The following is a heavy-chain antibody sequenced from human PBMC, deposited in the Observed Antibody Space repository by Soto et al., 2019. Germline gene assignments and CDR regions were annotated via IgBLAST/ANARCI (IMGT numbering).Heavy chain of an antibody. CDR3: ARAYYYDSSGSYSGAYFDY. J-gene: IGHJ4*02. CDR1: GFTFSSYG. CDR2: ISYDGSNK. D-gene: IGHD3-22*01. V-gene: IGHV3-30*03. Sequence: QVQLVESGGGVVQPGRSLRLSCAASGFTFSSYGMHWVRQAPGKGLEWVAVISYDGSNKYYADSVKGRFTISRDNSKNTLYLQMNSLRAEDTAVYYCARAYYYDSSGSYSGAYFDYWGQGTLVTVSS.